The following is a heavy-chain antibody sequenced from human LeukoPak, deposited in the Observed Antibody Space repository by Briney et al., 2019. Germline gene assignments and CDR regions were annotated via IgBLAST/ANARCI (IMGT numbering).Heavy chain of an antibody. J-gene: IGHJ4*02. D-gene: IGHD4-17*01. Sequence: PGGSLRLSCATSGFTFSSYWMHWVRQAPGKGLVWVSCINSDGTSTSYADSVKGRFTISRDNAKNTLYLQMNSLRAEDTAVYYCARAPGRQRTTVTTSDYWGQGPLVTVYS. CDR2: INSDGTST. V-gene: IGHV3-74*01. CDR1: GFTFSSYW. CDR3: ARAPGRQRTTVTTSDY.